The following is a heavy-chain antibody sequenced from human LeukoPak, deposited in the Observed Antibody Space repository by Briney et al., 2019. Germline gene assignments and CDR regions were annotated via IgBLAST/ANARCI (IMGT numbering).Heavy chain of an antibody. D-gene: IGHD3-10*01. CDR1: GGTFSSYA. Sequence: ASVKVSCKASGGTFSSYAISWVRQAPGQGLEWMGRIIPIFDIANYAQKFQGRVTITADKSTSTAYMELSSLRSEDTAVYYCAIRITTFRGVEPNFDYWGQGTLVTVSS. CDR3: AIRITTFRGVEPNFDY. CDR2: IIPIFDIA. J-gene: IGHJ4*02. V-gene: IGHV1-69*04.